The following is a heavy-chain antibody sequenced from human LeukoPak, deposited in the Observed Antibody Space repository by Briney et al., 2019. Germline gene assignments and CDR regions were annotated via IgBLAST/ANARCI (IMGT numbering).Heavy chain of an antibody. Sequence: PGGSLRLSCAASGFTFSSYGMHWVRQAPGKGLEWVAFIRYDGTNKYYADSVKGRFTISRDNSKNTLYLQMNSLRTEDTALYYCAKEHSSSWSCSDYWGQGTLVTVS. CDR1: GFTFSSYG. D-gene: IGHD6-13*01. CDR2: IRYDGTNK. V-gene: IGHV3-30*02. CDR3: AKEHSSSWSCSDY. J-gene: IGHJ4*02.